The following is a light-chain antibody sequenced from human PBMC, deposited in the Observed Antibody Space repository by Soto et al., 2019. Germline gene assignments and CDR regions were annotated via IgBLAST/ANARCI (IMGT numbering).Light chain of an antibody. Sequence: DIQLTQSPSFLSASVGDRVTITCRASQGLSSDLAWYQQKPGKAPKLLIYAASTLQSGVPSRFSGSGSGTEFTLTITSLQPEDFATYDYQQLNSYPITFGQGTRLEIK. V-gene: IGKV1-9*01. CDR1: QGLSSD. J-gene: IGKJ5*01. CDR3: QQLNSYPIT. CDR2: AAS.